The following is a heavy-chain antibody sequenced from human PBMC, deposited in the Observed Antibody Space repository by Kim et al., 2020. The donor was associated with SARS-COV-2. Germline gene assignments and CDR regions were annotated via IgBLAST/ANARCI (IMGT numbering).Heavy chain of an antibody. J-gene: IGHJ6*01. V-gene: IGHV3-74*01. CDR1: GFTFSSYW. Sequence: GGSLRLSCAASGFTFSSYWMHWVRQAPGKGLVWVSRINSDGSSTSYADSVKGRFTISRDNAKNTLYLQMNSLRAEDTAVYYCARVAEYNWNYVGYYGMDVWGQGTTGTVTS. D-gene: IGHD1-7*01. CDR2: INSDGSST. CDR3: ARVAEYNWNYVGYYGMDV.